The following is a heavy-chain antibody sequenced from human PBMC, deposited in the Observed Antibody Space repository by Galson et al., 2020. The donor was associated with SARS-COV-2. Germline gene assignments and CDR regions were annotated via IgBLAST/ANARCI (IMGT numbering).Heavy chain of an antibody. V-gene: IGHV3-30*18. D-gene: IGHD3-10*01. Sequence: GGSLRLSCAASGFTFSSYGMHWVRQAPGKGLEWVAVISYDGSNKYYADSVKGRFTISRDNSKNTLYLQMNSLRAEDTAVYYCAKDSGGPRWFGERDYWGQGTLVTVSS. J-gene: IGHJ4*02. CDR1: GFTFSSYG. CDR3: AKDSGGPRWFGERDY. CDR2: ISYDGSNK.